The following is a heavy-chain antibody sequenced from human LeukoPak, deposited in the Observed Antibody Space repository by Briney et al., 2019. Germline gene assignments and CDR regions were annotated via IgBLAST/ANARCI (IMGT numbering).Heavy chain of an antibody. CDR1: GYTFIGYY. V-gene: IGHV1-2*02. Sequence: GASVKASCKTSGYTFIGYYMHWVRQAPGQGLEWMGWINPNSGETKYVQNFQGRVTMTRDTSISTAYMELRSLRSDDTAVYYCARGGPAARLITFGGVTDYWGQGTLVTVSS. J-gene: IGHJ4*02. CDR3: ARGGPAARLITFGGVTDY. CDR2: INPNSGET. D-gene: IGHD3-16*01.